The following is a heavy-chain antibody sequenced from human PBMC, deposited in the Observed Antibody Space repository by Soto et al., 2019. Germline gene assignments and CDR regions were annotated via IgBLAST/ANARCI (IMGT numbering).Heavy chain of an antibody. D-gene: IGHD4-17*01. CDR1: GGSISSDDYY. CDR2: IAYTGST. J-gene: IGHJ3*02. CDR3: ARSPGGMTTVAPTI. V-gene: IGHV4-31*03. Sequence: QVQLQESGPGLVKPSQTLSLTCSVSGGSISSDDYYWSWIRQHPGKGLEWIGYIAYTGSTYYNPSLKSRITISIHTSRTQFSLKLSSVTAADTAVYYCARSPGGMTTVAPTIWGQGTMVSVSS.